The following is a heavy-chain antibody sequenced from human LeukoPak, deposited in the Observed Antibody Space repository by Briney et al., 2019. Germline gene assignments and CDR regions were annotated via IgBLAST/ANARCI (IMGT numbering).Heavy chain of an antibody. CDR3: AREGYCSSTRNYYYGMDV. Sequence: GASVKVSCEASGYTFTSYGISWVRQAPGQGLEWMGWISAYNGNTNYAQKLQGRVTMTTDTSTSTAYMELRSLRSDDTAVYYRAREGYCSSTRNYYYGMDVWGQGTTVTVSS. D-gene: IGHD2-2*01. J-gene: IGHJ6*02. CDR2: ISAYNGNT. V-gene: IGHV1-18*01. CDR1: GYTFTSYG.